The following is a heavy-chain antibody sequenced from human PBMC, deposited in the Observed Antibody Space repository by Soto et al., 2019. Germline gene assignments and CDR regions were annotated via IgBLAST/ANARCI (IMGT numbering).Heavy chain of an antibody. CDR1: GFTFSSYW. CDR3: ARDYPDTAMVGLGYYYYYGMDV. V-gene: IGHV3-74*01. Sequence: PGGSLRLSCAASGFTFSSYWMHWVRQAPGKGLVWVSRINSDGSSTSYADSVKGRFTISRDNAKNTLYLQMNGLRAEDTAVYYCARDYPDTAMVGLGYYYYYGMDVWGQGTTVTVPS. CDR2: INSDGSST. D-gene: IGHD5-18*01. J-gene: IGHJ6*02.